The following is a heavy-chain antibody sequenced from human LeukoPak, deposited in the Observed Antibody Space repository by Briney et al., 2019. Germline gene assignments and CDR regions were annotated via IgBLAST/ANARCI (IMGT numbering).Heavy chain of an antibody. J-gene: IGHJ4*02. CDR1: GFTFSSYS. V-gene: IGHV3-48*04. CDR2: ISSSSSTI. CDR3: SRVFYDSSARGNYFDS. Sequence: QAGGSLRLSCAASGFTFSSYSMNWVRQAPGKGLEWVSYISSSSSTIYYADSVKGRFTISRDNAKNSLYLQMSSLRAEDTAVYFCSRVFYDSSARGNYFDSWGQGTLVTVSS. D-gene: IGHD3-22*01.